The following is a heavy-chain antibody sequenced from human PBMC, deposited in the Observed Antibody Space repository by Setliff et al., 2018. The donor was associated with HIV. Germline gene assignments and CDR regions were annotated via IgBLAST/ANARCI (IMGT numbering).Heavy chain of an antibody. Sequence: ASVKVSCKASGYTFTSYAVHWVRQAPGQRLEWMGWINAGNGNTKYSQKFQGRVTITRDTSASTAYMELSSLRSEDTAVYYCARDPEAQIVVVPAYMDVWGKGTTVTVSS. CDR2: INAGNGNT. V-gene: IGHV1-3*01. CDR3: ARDPEAQIVVVPAYMDV. D-gene: IGHD2-2*01. CDR1: GYTFTSYA. J-gene: IGHJ6*03.